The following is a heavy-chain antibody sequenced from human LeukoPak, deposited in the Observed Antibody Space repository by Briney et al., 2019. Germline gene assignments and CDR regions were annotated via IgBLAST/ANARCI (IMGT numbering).Heavy chain of an antibody. V-gene: IGHV3-74*01. CDR3: ASYDFWSGYYDY. Sequence: GGSLRLSCAASGFTFSSYWMHWVRQAPGKGLVWVSRINSDGSSTSYADSVKGRFTISRDNAKNTLYLQMNSLRAEDTAVYYCASYDFWSGYYDYWGQGTPVTVSS. J-gene: IGHJ4*02. CDR2: INSDGSST. D-gene: IGHD3-3*01. CDR1: GFTFSSYW.